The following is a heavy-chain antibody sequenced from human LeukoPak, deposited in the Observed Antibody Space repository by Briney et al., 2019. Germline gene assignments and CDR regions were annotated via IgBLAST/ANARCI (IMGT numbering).Heavy chain of an antibody. CDR3: ARALPGDGDLFFDY. CDR1: GGTFSSYA. CDR2: IIPIFGTA. J-gene: IGHJ4*02. V-gene: IGHV1-69*05. Sequence: ASVKLSCKASGGTFSSYAISWVRQAPGQGLEWMGGIIPIFGTANYAQKFQGRVTITTDESTSTAYMELSSLRSGDTAVYYCARALPGDGDLFFDYWGQGTLVTVSS. D-gene: IGHD4-17*01.